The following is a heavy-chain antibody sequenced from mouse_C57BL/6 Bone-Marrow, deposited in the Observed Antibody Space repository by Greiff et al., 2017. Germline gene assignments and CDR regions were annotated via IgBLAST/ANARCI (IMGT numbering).Heavy chain of an antibody. Sequence: VQLQQSGPELVKPGASVTISCKASGYAFSSSWMNWVKQRPGKGLEWIGRIYPGDGDTNYNGKFKGKATLTADKSSSTAYMQLSSLTSEDSAVYFCAIYYDYSYYYDYWGQGTTLTVSS. J-gene: IGHJ2*01. CDR2: IYPGDGDT. CDR1: GYAFSSSW. D-gene: IGHD2-4*01. CDR3: AIYYDYSYYYDY. V-gene: IGHV1-82*01.